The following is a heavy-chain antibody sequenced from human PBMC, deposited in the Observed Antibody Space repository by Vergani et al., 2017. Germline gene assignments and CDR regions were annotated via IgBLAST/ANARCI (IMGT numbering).Heavy chain of an antibody. D-gene: IGHD2-15*01. CDR1: GYTFTSYY. J-gene: IGHJ5*02. V-gene: IGHV1-46*01. Sequence: QVQLVQSGAEVKKPGASVKVSCKASGYTFTSYYMHWVRQAPGQGLEWMGIINPSGGSTSYAQKFQGRVTMTRDTSPSTVYMELSSLRSEDTAVYYCAGDAGGGSGCSGPGCWFDPWGQGTLVTVSS. CDR2: INPSGGST. CDR3: AGDAGGGSGCSGPGCWFDP.